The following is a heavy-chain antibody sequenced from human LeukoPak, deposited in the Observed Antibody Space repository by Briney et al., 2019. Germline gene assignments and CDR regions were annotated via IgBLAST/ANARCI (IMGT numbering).Heavy chain of an antibody. CDR1: GGSISSYY. CDR2: RYYSGST. J-gene: IGHJ1*01. D-gene: IGHD3-16*01. V-gene: IGHV4-59*01. CDR3: ARVRGDFETD. Sequence: SETLSLTCSVSGGSISSYYWTWIRQPPGKGLEWIGYRYYSGSTTCNPSLKSRVTISVDTSKSQFSLKLISVTAADTAIYYCARVRGDFETDWGQGTLVTVSS.